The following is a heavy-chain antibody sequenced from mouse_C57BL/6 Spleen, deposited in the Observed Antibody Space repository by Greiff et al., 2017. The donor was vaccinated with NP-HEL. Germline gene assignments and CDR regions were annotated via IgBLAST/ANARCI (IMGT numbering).Heavy chain of an antibody. V-gene: IGHV5-9-1*02. CDR2: ISSGGDYI. CDR1: GFTFSSYA. J-gene: IGHJ2*01. Sequence: EVQGVESGEGLVKPGGSLKLSCAASGFTFSSYAMSWVRQTPEKRLEWVAYISSGGDYIYYADTVKGRFTISRDNARNTLYLQMSSLKSEDTAMYYCTRVYGGFFFDYWGQGTTLTVSS. D-gene: IGHD1-1*01. CDR3: TRVYGGFFFDY.